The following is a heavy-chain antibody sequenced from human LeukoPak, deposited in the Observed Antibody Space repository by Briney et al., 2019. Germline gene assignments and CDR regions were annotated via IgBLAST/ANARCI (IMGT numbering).Heavy chain of an antibody. V-gene: IGHV4-4*02. CDR3: ARVSTMVRGVIINDAFDI. Sequence: SETLSLTCAVSGGSISSSNWWSWVRQPPGKGLEWIGEIYHSGSTNYNPSLKSRVTISVDKSKNQFSLKLSSVTAADTAVYYCARVSTMVRGVIINDAFDIWGQGTMVTVSS. J-gene: IGHJ3*02. CDR2: IYHSGST. D-gene: IGHD3-10*01. CDR1: GGSISSSNW.